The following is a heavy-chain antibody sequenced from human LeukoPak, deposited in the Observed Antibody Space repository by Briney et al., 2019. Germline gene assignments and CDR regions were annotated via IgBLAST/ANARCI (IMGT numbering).Heavy chain of an antibody. Sequence: GGSLRLSCAASGFIFSSYWMSWVRQAPGKGLEWVANIKQDRSEKYYVDSVKGRFTVSRDNARSSLYLQMNSLSPEDTAVYYCARVKQRLVRLLGRDTTYNYYYYMDVWGKGTTVTVSS. CDR1: GFIFSSYW. CDR3: ARVKQRLVRLLGRDTTYNYYYYMDV. V-gene: IGHV3-7*01. D-gene: IGHD6-13*01. CDR2: IKQDRSEK. J-gene: IGHJ6*03.